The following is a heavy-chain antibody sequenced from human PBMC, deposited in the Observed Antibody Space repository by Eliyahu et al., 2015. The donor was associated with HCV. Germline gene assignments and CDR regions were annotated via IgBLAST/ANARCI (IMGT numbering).Heavy chain of an antibody. V-gene: IGHV3-21*01. Sequence: EVQLVESGGGLVKPGGSLRLSCAASGFTFSSYXMNWVRXAPGKGLEWVSSISSSSSYIXYADSVKGRFTISRDNAKNSLYLQMNSLRAEDTAVYYCARGPCSGGSCYSVVVRVGDSDWFDPWGQGTLVTVSS. CDR2: ISSSSSYI. CDR3: ARGPCSGGSCYSVVVRVGDSDWFDP. D-gene: IGHD2-15*01. J-gene: IGHJ5*02. CDR1: GFTFSSYX.